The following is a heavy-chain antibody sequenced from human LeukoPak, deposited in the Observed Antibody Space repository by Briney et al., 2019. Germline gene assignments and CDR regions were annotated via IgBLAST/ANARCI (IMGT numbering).Heavy chain of an antibody. J-gene: IGHJ4*02. Sequence: SGPTLVKPSETLSLTCTVSGGSNSSYYWSWIRQPPGKGLEWIGSIYHSGSTYYKPSLKSRVTISVDTSKNQFSLKLSSVTAADTAVYYCARLEALVVVIAIKWHREKARHPGGIDYWGQGTLVTVSS. CDR2: IYHSGST. V-gene: IGHV4-59*08. CDR1: GGSNSSYY. CDR3: ARLEALVVVIAIKWHREKARHPGGIDY. D-gene: IGHD2-21*01.